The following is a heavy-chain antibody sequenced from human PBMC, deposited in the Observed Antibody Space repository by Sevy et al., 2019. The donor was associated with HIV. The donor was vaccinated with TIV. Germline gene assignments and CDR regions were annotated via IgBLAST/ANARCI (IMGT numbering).Heavy chain of an antibody. CDR3: AKQPDY. V-gene: IGHV3-23*01. CDR2: ISGVGDNT. J-gene: IGHJ4*02. CDR1: ASTFSSYA. Sequence: GGSLRLSCEVPASTFSSYAMSWVRQAPGKGLEWVSAISGVGDNTYYADSVKGRFTISRDNSKNTLYLQMNSLRGDDTAVYYCAKQPDYWGRGTLVTVSS.